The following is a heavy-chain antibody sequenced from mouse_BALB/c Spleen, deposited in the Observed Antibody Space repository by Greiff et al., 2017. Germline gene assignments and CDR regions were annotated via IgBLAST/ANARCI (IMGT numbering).Heavy chain of an antibody. Sequence: QVQLQQSGAELMKPGASVKISCKATGYTFSSYWIEWVKQRPGHGLEWIGEILPGSGSTNYNEKFKGKATFTADTSSNTAYMQLSSLTSEDSAVYYCARSWQLGRFAYWGQGTLVTVSA. CDR3: ARSWQLGRFAY. D-gene: IGHD4-1*02. CDR2: ILPGSGST. CDR1: GYTFSSYW. V-gene: IGHV1-9*01. J-gene: IGHJ3*01.